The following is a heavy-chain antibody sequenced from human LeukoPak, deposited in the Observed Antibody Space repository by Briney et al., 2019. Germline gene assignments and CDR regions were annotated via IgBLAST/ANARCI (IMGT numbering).Heavy chain of an antibody. V-gene: IGHV3-30*04. J-gene: IGHJ4*02. D-gene: IGHD3-10*01. CDR2: ISFNGNDK. CDR3: ARVYGSEIDY. Sequence: PGGSLRLSCAGPGFGLGSYNMYWIRQAPGKGLEWVTLISFNGNDKKYADSVKGRFTVSRDNSRNTVFLQMNSLRPEDTGLYYCARVYGSEIDYWGQGTQVIVSS. CDR1: GFGLGSYN.